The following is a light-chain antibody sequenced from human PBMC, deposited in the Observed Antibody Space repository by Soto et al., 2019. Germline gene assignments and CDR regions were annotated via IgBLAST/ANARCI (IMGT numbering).Light chain of an antibody. J-gene: IGLJ1*01. CDR1: RSNIGSKN. CDR2: SNN. Sequence: QSVLTQPPSASGTPGQRVTISCSGSRSNIGSKNVNWYQQLPGTAPKLLIYSNNKRPSGVPDRFSGSKSGTSASLAITGLQAEDEADYYCQSYDSSLSGYVFGTGTKVTVL. V-gene: IGLV1-44*01. CDR3: QSYDSSLSGYV.